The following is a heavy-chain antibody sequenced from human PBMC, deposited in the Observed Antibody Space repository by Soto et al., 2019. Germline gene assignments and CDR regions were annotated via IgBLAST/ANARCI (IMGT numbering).Heavy chain of an antibody. CDR2: ISGSGGST. CDR1: GFTFSSYA. V-gene: IGHV3-23*01. Sequence: GGSLRLSCAASGFTFSSYAMSWVRQAPGKGLEWVSAISGSGGSTYYADSVKGRFTISRDNSKNTLHLQMNSLRAEDTAVYYCAKDPTLGIAVAGTKPGWFDPWGQGTLVTVS. D-gene: IGHD6-19*01. J-gene: IGHJ5*02. CDR3: AKDPTLGIAVAGTKPGWFDP.